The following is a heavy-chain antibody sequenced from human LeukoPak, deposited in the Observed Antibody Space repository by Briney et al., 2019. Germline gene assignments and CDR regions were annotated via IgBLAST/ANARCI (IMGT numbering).Heavy chain of an antibody. CDR1: GFTFSDYY. V-gene: IGHV3-11*01. J-gene: IGHJ6*02. CDR2: ISSSGSTI. CDR3: ARALITMIVVYGMDV. Sequence: GVSLRLSCAASGFTFSDYYMSWLRQAPGKGLEWVSYISSSGSTIYYADSVKGRFTIYRDNAKNSLYLQMNSLRAEDTAVYYCARALITMIVVYGMDVWGQGTTVTVSS. D-gene: IGHD3-22*01.